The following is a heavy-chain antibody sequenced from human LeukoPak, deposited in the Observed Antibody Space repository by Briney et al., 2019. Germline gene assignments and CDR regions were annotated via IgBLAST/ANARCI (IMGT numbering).Heavy chain of an antibody. D-gene: IGHD3-9*01. V-gene: IGHV4-59*01. J-gene: IGHJ4*02. CDR2: IYYSGST. CDR1: GGSISSYY. CDR3: ARAVLRYFDGPAIDY. Sequence: SETLSLTCTVSGGSISSYYWSWIRQPPGKGLEWIGYIYYSGSTNYNPSLKSRVTISVDTSKNQFSLKLSSVTAADTAVYYCARAVLRYFDGPAIDYWGQGTLVTVSS.